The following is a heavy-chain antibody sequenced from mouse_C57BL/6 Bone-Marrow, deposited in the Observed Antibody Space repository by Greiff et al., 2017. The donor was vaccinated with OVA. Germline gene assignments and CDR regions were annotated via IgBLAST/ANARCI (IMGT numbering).Heavy chain of an antibody. CDR1: GYSITSGYY. D-gene: IGHD1-1*01. Sequence: ESGPGLVKPSQSLSLTCSVTGYSITSGYYWNWIRQFPGSKLEWMGYISYDGSNNYNPSFKNRITITRDTSKNQFFLKLNSVTTEDTATYYFARDYYGSSSYYFDYWGQGTTLTVSS. V-gene: IGHV3-6*01. CDR3: ARDYYGSSSYYFDY. J-gene: IGHJ2*01. CDR2: ISYDGSN.